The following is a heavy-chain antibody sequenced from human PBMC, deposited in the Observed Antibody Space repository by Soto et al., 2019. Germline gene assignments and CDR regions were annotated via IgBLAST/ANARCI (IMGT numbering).Heavy chain of an antibody. V-gene: IGHV6-1*01. Sequence: SQTLSLPCAISGDSVSSNSSAWNWIRQSPSRGLEWLGRTYYRSKWYNDYAISVKSRITINPDTSKNQFSLQLNSVTPDDTAVYYCSRGFKTNFDYWGQGTLVTSPQ. J-gene: IGHJ4*02. CDR2: TYYRSKWYN. CDR3: SRGFKTNFDY. CDR1: GDSVSSNSSA.